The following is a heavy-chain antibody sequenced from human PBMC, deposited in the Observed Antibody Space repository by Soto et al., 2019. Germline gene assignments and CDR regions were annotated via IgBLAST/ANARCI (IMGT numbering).Heavy chain of an antibody. CDR2: ITSKTGDQ. CDR3: ARDLMPNDRGLGDLAY. Sequence: LRLSCAASGFTFNKYSMNWVRQAPGKGLEWVSSITSKTGDQYYADSVKGRFIISRDNTKNSLSPQVTSLRDEDTAVYYCARDLMPNDRGLGDLAYWGQGTLVTVSS. J-gene: IGHJ4*02. V-gene: IGHV3-21*06. D-gene: IGHD3-22*01. CDR1: GFTFNKYS.